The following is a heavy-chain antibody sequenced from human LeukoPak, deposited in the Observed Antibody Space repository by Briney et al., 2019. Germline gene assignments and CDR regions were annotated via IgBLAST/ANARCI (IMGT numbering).Heavy chain of an antibody. J-gene: IGHJ5*02. CDR1: GGSISSSSYY. D-gene: IGHD1-1*01. CDR3: AIWRSGNWFDP. Sequence: SETPSLTCTVSGGSISSSSYYWGWIRQPPGKGLEWIGSIYYSGSTYYNPSLKSRVTISVDTSKNQFSLKLSSVTAADTAVYYCAIWRSGNWFDPWGQGTLVTVSS. V-gene: IGHV4-39*05. CDR2: IYYSGST.